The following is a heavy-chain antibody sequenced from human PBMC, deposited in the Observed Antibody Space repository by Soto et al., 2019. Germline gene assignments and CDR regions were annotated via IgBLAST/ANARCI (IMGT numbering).Heavy chain of an antibody. J-gene: IGHJ6*03. CDR1: GFTFSSYA. D-gene: IGHD4-17*01. CDR3: ARVELDEYGDYYYYYMDV. CDR2: ISSNGGST. V-gene: IGHV3-64*01. Sequence: GGSLRLSCAASGFTFSSYAMHWVRQAPGKGLEYVSAISSNGGSTYYANSVKGRFTISRDNSKNTLYLQMGSLRAEDMAVYYCARVELDEYGDYYYYYMDVWGKGTTVTVSS.